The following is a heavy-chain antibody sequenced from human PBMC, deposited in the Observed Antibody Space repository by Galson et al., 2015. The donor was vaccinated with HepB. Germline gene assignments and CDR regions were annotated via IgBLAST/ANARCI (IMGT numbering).Heavy chain of an antibody. CDR2: INAGNGNT. Sequence: SVKVSCKASGYTFTSYAMHWVRQAPGQRLEWMGWINAGNGNTKYSQKFQGRVTITRDTSARTADMELSSLRSEDTAVYYCARERAHYSSKQGIDYWGQGTLVTVTS. CDR3: ARERAHYSSKQGIDY. J-gene: IGHJ4*02. CDR1: GYTFTSYA. D-gene: IGHD6-13*01. V-gene: IGHV1-3*01.